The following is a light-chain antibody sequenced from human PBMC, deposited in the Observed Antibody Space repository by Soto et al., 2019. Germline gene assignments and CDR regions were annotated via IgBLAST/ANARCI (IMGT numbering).Light chain of an antibody. CDR2: GAS. Sequence: EIVMTQSPATLSVSPGERATLSRRASQSVSSNLAWYQQKPGQAPRLLIYGASTRATGIPARFSGSESGTEFTLTITSLQSEDFAVYYCQQYNNWPLTFGQGTKVEIK. CDR1: QSVSSN. CDR3: QQYNNWPLT. V-gene: IGKV3-15*01. J-gene: IGKJ1*01.